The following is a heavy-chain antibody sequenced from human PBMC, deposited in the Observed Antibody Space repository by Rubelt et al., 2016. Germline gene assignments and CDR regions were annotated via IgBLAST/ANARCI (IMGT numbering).Heavy chain of an antibody. Sequence: QVQLVQSGAEVKKPGASVKVSCKASGYTFTSYGISWVRQAPGQGLEWMGWISAYNGNTNYAQKLQGRCTMTTDTATSTAYMELRSLRSDDTAVYYCARDRTWLVPGLDAFDIWGQGTMVTVSS. V-gene: IGHV1-18*01. J-gene: IGHJ3*02. CDR1: GYTFTSYG. D-gene: IGHD6-19*01. CDR2: ISAYNGNT. CDR3: ARDRTWLVPGLDAFDI.